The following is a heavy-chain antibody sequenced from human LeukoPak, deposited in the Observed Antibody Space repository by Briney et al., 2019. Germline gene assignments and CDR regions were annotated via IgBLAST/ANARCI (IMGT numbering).Heavy chain of an antibody. Sequence: ASVKVSCKASGYTFTSYGISWVRQAPGQGLEWMGWISAYNGNTNYAQKLQGRVTMTTDASTSTAYMELRSLRSDDTAVYYCARDQEFSSTPNLDYWGQGTLVTVSS. V-gene: IGHV1-18*01. J-gene: IGHJ4*02. D-gene: IGHD6-13*01. CDR2: ISAYNGNT. CDR1: GYTFTSYG. CDR3: ARDQEFSSTPNLDY.